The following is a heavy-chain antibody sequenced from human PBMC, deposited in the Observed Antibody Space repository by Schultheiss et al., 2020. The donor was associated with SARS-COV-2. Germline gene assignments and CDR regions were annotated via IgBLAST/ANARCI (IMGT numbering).Heavy chain of an antibody. CDR2: IYYSGST. Sequence: SETLSLTCTVSGGSISSSSYYWGWIRQPPGKGLEWIGSIYYSGSTYYNPSLKSRVTISVDTSKNQFSLKLSSVTAADTAVYYCARQGVGVIGVRPTSIDYWGQGTLVTVSS. CDR3: ARQGVGVIGVRPTSIDY. J-gene: IGHJ4*02. CDR1: GGSISSSSYY. D-gene: IGHD2-21*01. V-gene: IGHV4-39*01.